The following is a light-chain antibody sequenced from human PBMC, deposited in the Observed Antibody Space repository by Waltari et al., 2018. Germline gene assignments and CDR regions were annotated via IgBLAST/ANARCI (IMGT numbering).Light chain of an antibody. CDR3: ASYTSTRTVV. CDR1: SSDVGGYNY. V-gene: IGLV2-14*03. Sequence: QSALTQPASVSGSPGQSITIPCSGTSSDVGGYNYVSWYQHHPGNAPKLIIFDVTRWPSGVSTRFSGSKSGNTASLTICGLQAEDEADYYCASYTSTRTVVFGGGTRVTVL. CDR2: DVT. J-gene: IGLJ2*01.